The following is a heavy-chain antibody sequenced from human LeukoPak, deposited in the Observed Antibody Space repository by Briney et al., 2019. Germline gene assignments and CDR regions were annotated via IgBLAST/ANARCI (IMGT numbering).Heavy chain of an antibody. CDR3: AAGAGWLIDY. CDR1: GFTFSNYW. CDR2: IKKDGSEK. J-gene: IGHJ4*02. Sequence: GGALRLSCAASGFTFSNYWMNWVRQAPGKGLEWVAIIKKDGSEKIYVDSVRGRFTISRDNAKNTLYLQMNSLRAEDTAVYYCAAGAGWLIDYWGQGTLVTVSS. V-gene: IGHV3-7*01. D-gene: IGHD6-19*01.